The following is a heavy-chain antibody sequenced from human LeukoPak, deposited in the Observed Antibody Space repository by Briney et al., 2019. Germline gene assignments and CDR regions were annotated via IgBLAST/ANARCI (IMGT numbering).Heavy chain of an antibody. J-gene: IGHJ4*02. CDR1: GGSISTYY. CDR3: ARWGLRGPGGFDY. D-gene: IGHD3-10*01. V-gene: IGHV4-59*01. Sequence: SETLSLTCTVSGGSISTYYWSWIRQPPGKGLEWIGYVYYSGSTNYSPSLKSRVTISVDTSKSQFSLKLSSVTAADTAVYYCARWGLRGPGGFDYWGQGTLVTVSS. CDR2: VYYSGST.